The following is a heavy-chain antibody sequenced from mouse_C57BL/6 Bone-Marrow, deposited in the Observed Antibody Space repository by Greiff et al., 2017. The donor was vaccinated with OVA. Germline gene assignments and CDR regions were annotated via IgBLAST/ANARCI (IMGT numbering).Heavy chain of an antibody. V-gene: IGHV1-64*01. CDR3: ARLGYGRTLRDY. D-gene: IGHD1-1*01. J-gene: IGHJ2*01. CDR2: IHPNSGST. CDR1: GYTFTSYW. Sequence: VQLQQPGAELVKPGASVKLSCKASGYTFTSYWMHWVKQRPGQGLEWIGMIHPNSGSTNYNEKFKSKATLTVDKSSSTAYMQLSSLTSEDSAVYFCARLGYGRTLRDYWGQGTTLTVSS.